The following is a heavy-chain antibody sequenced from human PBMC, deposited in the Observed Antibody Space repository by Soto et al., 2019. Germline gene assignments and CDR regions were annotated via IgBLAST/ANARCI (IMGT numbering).Heavy chain of an antibody. CDR1: GYTFTHYG. CDR2: ISAYNGNR. J-gene: IGHJ5*01. D-gene: IGHD3-9*01. Sequence: QVQLLQSGAEVKKPGASVKVSCKASGYTFTHYGITWLRQAPGQGPEWMGWISAYNGNRDYAQNLQDRVTMTTDTPTSTAYMELRSLRSDDTAVYYCARPQNDILTDSYTNFFDSWGQGTLVTVSS. CDR3: ARPQNDILTDSYTNFFDS. V-gene: IGHV1-18*01.